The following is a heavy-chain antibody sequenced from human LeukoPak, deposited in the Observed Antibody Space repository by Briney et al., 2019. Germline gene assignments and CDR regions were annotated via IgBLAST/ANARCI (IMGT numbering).Heavy chain of an antibody. D-gene: IGHD3-22*01. V-gene: IGHV1-2*02. CDR3: ARDRGGYYYDSRDFDY. CDR1: GYTFTGYY. CDR2: INPNSGGT. Sequence: ASVKVSCKASGYTFTGYYMHWVRQAPGQGLEWMGWINPNSGGTNYAQKFQGRVTMTRDTSISTAYMELSRLRSDDTAVYYCARDRGGYYYDSRDFDYWAREPWSPSPQ. J-gene: IGHJ4*02.